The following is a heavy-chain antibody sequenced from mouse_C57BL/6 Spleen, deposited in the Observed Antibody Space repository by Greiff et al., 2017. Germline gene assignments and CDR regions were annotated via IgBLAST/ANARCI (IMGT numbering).Heavy chain of an antibody. CDR3: TTGYDGHYYAMDY. D-gene: IGHD2-3*01. J-gene: IGHJ4*01. CDR1: GFNIKDYY. CDR2: IDPEDGDT. V-gene: IGHV14-1*01. Sequence: VQLQQSGAELVRPGASVKLSCTASGFNIKDYYMHWVKQRPEQGLEWIGRIDPEDGDTEYAPKFQGKATMTADTSSNTAYLQLSSLTSEDTAVYYCTTGYDGHYYAMDYWGQGTSVTVSS.